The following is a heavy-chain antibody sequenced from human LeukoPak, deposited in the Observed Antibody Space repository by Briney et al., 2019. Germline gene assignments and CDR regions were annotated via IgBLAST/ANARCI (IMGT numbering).Heavy chain of an antibody. CDR1: GYTFTDYY. J-gene: IGHJ4*02. CDR3: ARQQGIQYLNFDY. D-gene: IGHD1/OR15-1a*01. CDR2: INLIAGLT. V-gene: IGHV1-46*01. Sequence: ASVKVSCKASGYTFTDYYIHWLRQAPGEGPEWMGMINLIAGLTHLAPKFQGRVTMTRDTSTSTVYMDLTSLGSEDTAVYYCARQQGIQYLNFDYWGQGALVAVSS.